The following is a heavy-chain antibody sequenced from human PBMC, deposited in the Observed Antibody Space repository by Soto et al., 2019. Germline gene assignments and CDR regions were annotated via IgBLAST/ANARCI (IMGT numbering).Heavy chain of an antibody. Sequence: LRLSCAASGFPFSNHAMSWVRQAPGKGLEWVSGISDGGDLIYYADSVKGRFSMSRDNSENMLYLQMTNLRAEDTAIYFCAKRQGTGLAAKNFDFWGQGTLVTVSS. CDR2: ISDGGDLI. J-gene: IGHJ4*02. V-gene: IGHV3-23*01. CDR3: AKRQGTGLAAKNFDF. CDR1: GFPFSNHA. D-gene: IGHD2-15*01.